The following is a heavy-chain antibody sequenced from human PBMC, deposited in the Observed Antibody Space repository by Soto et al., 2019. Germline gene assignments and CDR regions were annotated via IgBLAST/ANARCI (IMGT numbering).Heavy chain of an antibody. CDR2: VKDGGHT. Sequence: QVQLQQWGAGLLKPSETLSLNCAVTGGSLSGYYWSWIRQPPGKGLEWIGEVKDGGHTNYSPSLRGRVTISSHTSNNQVSLRLNSVTAADTGVYYCARGQEGVVATHWDQGSLVTVSS. CDR3: ARGQEGVVATH. V-gene: IGHV4-34*01. D-gene: IGHD5-12*01. CDR1: GGSLSGYY. J-gene: IGHJ4*02.